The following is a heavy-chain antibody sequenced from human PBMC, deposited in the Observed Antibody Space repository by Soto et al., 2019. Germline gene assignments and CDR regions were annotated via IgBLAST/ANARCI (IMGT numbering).Heavy chain of an antibody. CDR2: ISGYGGST. J-gene: IGHJ4*02. V-gene: IGHV3-43*02. D-gene: IGHD4-17*01. CDR1: GFTFDDYA. Sequence: GGSLRLSCAASGFTFDDYAMHWVRQAPGKGLEWVSLISGYGGSTYYADSVKGRFTISRDNSKNSLYLQMNNLRTEYSALYYCAKEGQYGDFDYWGQGTLVTVSS. CDR3: AKEGQYGDFDY.